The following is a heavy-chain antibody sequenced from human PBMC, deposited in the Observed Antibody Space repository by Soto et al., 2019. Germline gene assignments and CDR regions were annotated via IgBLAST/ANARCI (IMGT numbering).Heavy chain of an antibody. D-gene: IGHD6-13*01. Sequence: QVRLVESGGGVVQPGRSLRLSCAASGFTFSSYGMHWVRQAPGKGLEWVAVIWYDGSNKYYANSVKGRFTISRDNSKNTLYLQMNSLRAEDTAVYYCARDIAGLYSSSWFDPWGQGTLVTVSS. V-gene: IGHV3-33*01. CDR1: GFTFSSYG. CDR2: IWYDGSNK. CDR3: ARDIAGLYSSSWFDP. J-gene: IGHJ5*02.